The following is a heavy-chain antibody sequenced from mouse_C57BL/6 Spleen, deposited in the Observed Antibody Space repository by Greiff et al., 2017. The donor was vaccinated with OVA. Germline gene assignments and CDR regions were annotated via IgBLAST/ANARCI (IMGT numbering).Heavy chain of an antibody. D-gene: IGHD1-1*01. CDR1: GFTFTDYY. Sequence: VQLQQSGPVLVKPGPSVKISCKASGFTFTDYYMHWVKQSHGKSLEWIGLVYPYNGGTSYNQKFKGKATLTVDTSSSTAYMELNSLTSEDSAVYYCAKATVVPYYAMDYWGQGTSVTVSS. J-gene: IGHJ4*01. CDR3: AKATVVPYYAMDY. CDR2: VYPYNGGT. V-gene: IGHV1-36*01.